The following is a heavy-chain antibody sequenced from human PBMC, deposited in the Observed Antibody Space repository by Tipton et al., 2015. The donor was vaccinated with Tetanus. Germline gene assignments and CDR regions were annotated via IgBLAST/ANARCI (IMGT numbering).Heavy chain of an antibody. CDR2: ISPFNENV. Sequence: QLVQSGAEVKKPGASVKVSCKASGYTFTHYGVNWVRQAPGQVLEWMGWISPFNENVNYAEKFRGRLTMTTDRSTGTVSMDLRSLKSDDTAIYYCARGRGLGPHEYFEHWGQGTLVTVSS. D-gene: IGHD3/OR15-3a*01. J-gene: IGHJ5*02. V-gene: IGHV1-18*01. CDR3: ARGRGLGPHEYFEH. CDR1: GYTFTHYG.